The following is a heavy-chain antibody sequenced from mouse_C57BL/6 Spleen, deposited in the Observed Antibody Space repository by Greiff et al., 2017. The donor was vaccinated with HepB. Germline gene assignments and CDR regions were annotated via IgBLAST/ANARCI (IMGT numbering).Heavy chain of an antibody. V-gene: IGHV1-82*01. CDR2: IYPGDGDT. CDR3: ARELVFDY. D-gene: IGHD3-1*01. CDR1: GYAFSSSW. Sequence: VKLMESGPELVKPGASVKISCKASGYAFSSSWMNWVKQRPGKGLEWIGRIYPGDGDTNYNGKFKGKATLTADKSSSTAYMQLSSLTSEDSAVYFCARELVFDYWGQGTTLTVSS. J-gene: IGHJ2*01.